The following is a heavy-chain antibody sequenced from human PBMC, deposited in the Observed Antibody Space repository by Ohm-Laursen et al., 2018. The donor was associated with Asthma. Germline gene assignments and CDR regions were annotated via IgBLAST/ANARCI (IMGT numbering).Heavy chain of an antibody. Sequence: SLRLSCTASGFTFSSYSMNWVRQAPGKGLEWVSYISPSGGDISYADSVKGRFTVSRDNSKKSLYLQLSSLRAEDTAVYYCARHTRLLSLWGQGTLVTVSS. D-gene: IGHD1-26*01. V-gene: IGHV3-21*05. J-gene: IGHJ4*02. CDR3: ARHTRLLSL. CDR2: ISPSGGDI. CDR1: GFTFSSYS.